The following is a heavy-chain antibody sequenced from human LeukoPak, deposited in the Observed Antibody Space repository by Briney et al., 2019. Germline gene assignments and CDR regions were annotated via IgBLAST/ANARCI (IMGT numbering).Heavy chain of an antibody. V-gene: IGHV4-59*01. CDR3: ARQAYCSSIRCNPFDY. D-gene: IGHD2-2*01. Sequence: PSETLSLTCTVSGGSISSDYWSWIRQPPGKGLEWIGNIYYSGITNYNPSLKSRVTISIDTSKNQFSLKLSSVTAADTAVYYCARQAYCSSIRCNPFDYWGQGTLVTVSS. CDR2: IYYSGIT. J-gene: IGHJ4*02. CDR1: GGSISSDY.